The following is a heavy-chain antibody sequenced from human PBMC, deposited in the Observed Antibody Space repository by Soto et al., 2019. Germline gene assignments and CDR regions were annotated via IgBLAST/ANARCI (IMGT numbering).Heavy chain of an antibody. CDR3: ARGDIVAIFGMDV. D-gene: IGHD5-12*01. J-gene: IGHJ6*02. CDR2: INPSGGST. CDR1: GYTLTGYY. V-gene: IGHV1-46*01. Sequence: ASVKVSCKASGYTLTGYYIHWVRQAPGQGLEWMGIINPSGGSTTYAQKFQGRVTMSRDTSTSTVYMELSSLRSEDTAVYYCARGDIVAIFGMDVWGQGTTVTVSS.